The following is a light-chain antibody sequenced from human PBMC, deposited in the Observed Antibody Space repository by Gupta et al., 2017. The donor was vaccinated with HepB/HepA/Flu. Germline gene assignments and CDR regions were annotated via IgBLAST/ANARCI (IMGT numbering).Light chain of an antibody. V-gene: IGKV3-20*01. CDR1: QSVNRNS. CDR2: DAS. Sequence: EIVLTQSPDTLFVSPGERATLLCRASQSVNRNSLVWYQQRPGQSPRLLIYDASNRAAGIPDRFSGRGSGTDFTLTISTVEPDDFAVYYCQHYSQTPWTFGQGTKVEMK. J-gene: IGKJ1*01. CDR3: QHYSQTPWT.